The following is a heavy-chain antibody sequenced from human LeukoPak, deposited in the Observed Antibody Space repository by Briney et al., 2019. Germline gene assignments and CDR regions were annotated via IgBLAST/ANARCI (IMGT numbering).Heavy chain of an antibody. Sequence: GGSLRLSCAASGFTFSSYSMNWVRQAPGKGLEWVSAISGSGDTTYYADYVKGRFTISRDNAKNSLYLQMNSLRAEDTALYYCAKELVYCSSTSCYPRGFDYWGQGTLVTVSS. V-gene: IGHV3-23*01. D-gene: IGHD2-2*01. CDR1: GFTFSSYS. CDR3: AKELVYCSSTSCYPRGFDY. J-gene: IGHJ4*02. CDR2: ISGSGDTT.